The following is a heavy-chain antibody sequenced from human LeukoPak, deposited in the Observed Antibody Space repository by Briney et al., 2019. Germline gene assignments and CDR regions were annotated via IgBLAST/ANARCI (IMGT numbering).Heavy chain of an antibody. D-gene: IGHD5-12*01. CDR3: AKDSLSTPGYSASNY. V-gene: IGHV3-23*01. J-gene: IGHJ4*02. CDR2: ISGSGGST. Sequence: GGSLRLSCAASGFTFSNYGMTWVRQAPGKGLEWVSAISGSGGSTYYADSVKGRFTISRDNSKNTLYLQMNSLRAEDTAVYYCAKDSLSTPGYSASNYWGQGTLVTVSS. CDR1: GFTFSNYG.